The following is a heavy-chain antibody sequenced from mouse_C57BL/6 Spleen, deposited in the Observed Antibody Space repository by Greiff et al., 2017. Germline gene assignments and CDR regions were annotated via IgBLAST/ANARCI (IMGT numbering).Heavy chain of an antibody. Sequence: EVQLQQSGPELVKPGASVKIPCKASGYTFNDYNMDWVKQSHGKSLEWIGDINPNNGGTIYNQKFKGKATLTVDKSSSTAYMELRSLTSEDTAVYYCAREGQFRFAYWGQGTLVTVSA. D-gene: IGHD3-3*01. CDR3: AREGQFRFAY. CDR2: INPNNGGT. CDR1: GYTFNDYN. J-gene: IGHJ3*01. V-gene: IGHV1-18*01.